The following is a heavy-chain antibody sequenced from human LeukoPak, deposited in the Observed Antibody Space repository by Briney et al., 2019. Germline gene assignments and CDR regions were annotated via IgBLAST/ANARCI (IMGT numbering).Heavy chain of an antibody. CDR2: IYSGGNT. J-gene: IGHJ6*03. CDR1: GFTVSSNS. V-gene: IGHV3-53*01. Sequence: GGSLRLSCTVSGFTVSSNSMSWVRQAPGKGLEWVSFIYSGGNTHYSDSVKGRFTISRDNSKNTLYLQMNSLRAEDTAVYYCAKDLEMATIRVYYYMDVWGKGTTVTVSS. CDR3: AKDLEMATIRVYYYMDV. D-gene: IGHD5-24*01.